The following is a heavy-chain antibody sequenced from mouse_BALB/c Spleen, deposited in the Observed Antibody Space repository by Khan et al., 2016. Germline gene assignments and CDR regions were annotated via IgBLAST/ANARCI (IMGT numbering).Heavy chain of an antibody. J-gene: IGHJ2*01. Sequence: EVELVESGGGLVQPGGSRKLSCAASGFTFSRFGMHWVRQAPEKGLEWVAYISSGSSTIYYADTLKGRFTISRDNPKNALFLQMTSLRSEDTAMYYCARGDDWGQGTTLTVAS. V-gene: IGHV5-17*02. CDR1: GFTFSRFG. CDR3: ARGDD. CDR2: ISSGSSTI.